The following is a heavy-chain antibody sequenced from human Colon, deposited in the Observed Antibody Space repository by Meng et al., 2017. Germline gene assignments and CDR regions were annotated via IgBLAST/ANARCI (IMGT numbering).Heavy chain of an antibody. CDR2: IKQDGSEK. Sequence: GASLNFSCAASGFTFSSSWMYWLRRAAGKGLEWVASIKQDGSEKYYPDSVKGRFTSSRDNAKNSLYLQMNSLRAEDTAVYYCVRDRGYYNFDYWGQGTLVTVSS. CDR3: VRDRGYYNFDY. V-gene: IGHV3-7*01. CDR1: GFTFSSSW. D-gene: IGHD1-26*01. J-gene: IGHJ4*02.